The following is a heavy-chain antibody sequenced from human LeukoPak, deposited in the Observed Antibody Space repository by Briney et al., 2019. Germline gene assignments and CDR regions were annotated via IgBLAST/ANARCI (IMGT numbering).Heavy chain of an antibody. D-gene: IGHD3-22*01. CDR1: GGSISSGGYS. V-gene: IGHV4-30-2*01. J-gene: IGHJ4*02. CDR3: ARVGDSSGYLYYFDY. Sequence: SQTLSLTCAVFGGSISSGGYSWSWIRQPPGKGLEWIGYIYHSGSTYYNPSLKSRVTISVDRSKNQFSLKLSSVIAADTAVYYCARVGDSSGYLYYFDYWGQGTLVTVSS. CDR2: IYHSGST.